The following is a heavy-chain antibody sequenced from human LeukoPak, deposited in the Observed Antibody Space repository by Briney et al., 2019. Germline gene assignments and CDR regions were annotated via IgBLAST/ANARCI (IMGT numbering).Heavy chain of an antibody. V-gene: IGHV1-18*01. Sequence: GASVKVSCKASGYTFTSYGISWVRQAPGQGLEWMGWISANNGNTNYAQKLQGRVTMTTDTSTSTAYMELRSLRSDDTAVYYCARVLRYFDWLLYNPYYYGMDVWGQGTTVTVSS. CDR3: ARVLRYFDWLLYNPYYYGMDV. CDR2: ISANNGNT. D-gene: IGHD3-9*01. J-gene: IGHJ6*02. CDR1: GYTFTSYG.